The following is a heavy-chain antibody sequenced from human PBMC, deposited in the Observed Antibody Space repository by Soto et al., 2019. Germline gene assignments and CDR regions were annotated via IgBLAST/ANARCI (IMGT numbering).Heavy chain of an antibody. CDR1: RYSFTTYA. CDR3: ARDPGIGAALRAYHFDY. J-gene: IGHJ4*02. CDR2: INAGNGDT. V-gene: IGHV1-3*01. Sequence: ASVKVSCKASRYSFTTYALHWVRQAPGQRLEWMGWINAGNGDTKYSEKFQGRVTITRDTSANTAYMELSSLRSEDTSVYYCARDPGIGAALRAYHFDYWGQGTMVTVYS. D-gene: IGHD4-17*01.